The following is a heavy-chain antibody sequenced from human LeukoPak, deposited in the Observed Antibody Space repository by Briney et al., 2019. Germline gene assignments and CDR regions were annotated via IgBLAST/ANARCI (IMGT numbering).Heavy chain of an antibody. V-gene: IGHV1-46*03. D-gene: IGHD4-23*01. CDR3: SRDGPGYGGNPTLGY. CDR2: INPSGGST. J-gene: IGHJ4*02. Sequence: ASVKVSCKASGYTFTSYYMHWVRQAPGQGLEWMGIINPSGGSTSYAQKFQGRVTMTRDTSTSTVYMELSSLRSEDTAVYYCSRDGPGYGGNPTLGYWDQGTLVTVSS. CDR1: GYTFTSYY.